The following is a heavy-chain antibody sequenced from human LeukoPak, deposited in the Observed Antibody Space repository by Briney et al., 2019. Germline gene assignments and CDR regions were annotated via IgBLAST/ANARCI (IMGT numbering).Heavy chain of an antibody. J-gene: IGHJ3*02. V-gene: IGHV4-39*01. CDR2: IYHNGIT. CDR1: SGSISSSSYY. CDR3: ARHLPDYSHPRGAFDI. D-gene: IGHD4-11*01. Sequence: PSETLSLTCTVSSGSISSSSYYWGWIRQPPGKGLEWIGSIYHNGITHYNPSLKSRVTMSVDTSKNQFSLKLSSVIAADTAVYYCARHLPDYSHPRGAFDIWGQGTMVTVSS.